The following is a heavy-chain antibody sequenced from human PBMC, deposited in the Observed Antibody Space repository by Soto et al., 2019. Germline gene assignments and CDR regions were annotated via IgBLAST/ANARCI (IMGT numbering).Heavy chain of an antibody. CDR1: GDSIIGIYH. V-gene: IGHV4-38-2*01. CDR3: ARDVGYLGYYYDSSGYGLGY. CDR2: IFHTGTT. J-gene: IGHJ4*02. Sequence: SETLSLTCAVSGDSIIGIYHWAWIRQPPGRSVEWIASIFHTGTTYYTPSLKSRVTISVDTPKNQFSLKLSSVTAADTAVYYCARDVGYLGYYYDSSGYGLGYWGQGTLVTVSS. D-gene: IGHD3-22*01.